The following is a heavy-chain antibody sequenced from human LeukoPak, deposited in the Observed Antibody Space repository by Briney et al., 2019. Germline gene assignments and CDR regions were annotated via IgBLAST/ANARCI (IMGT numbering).Heavy chain of an antibody. V-gene: IGHV4-38-2*02. J-gene: IGHJ4*02. Sequence: KSSETLSLTCTVSGYSISSGYYWGWIRQPPGKGLEWIGSIYHSGSTYYNPSLKSRVTISVDTSKNQFSLKLSSVTAADTAVYYCARRSGWYAPGLWGQGTLVTVSS. CDR1: GYSISSGYY. CDR3: ARRSGWYAPGL. CDR2: IYHSGST. D-gene: IGHD6-19*01.